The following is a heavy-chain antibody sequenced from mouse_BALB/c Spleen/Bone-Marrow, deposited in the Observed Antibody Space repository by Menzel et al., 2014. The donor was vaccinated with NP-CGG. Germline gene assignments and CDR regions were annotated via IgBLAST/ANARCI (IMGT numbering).Heavy chain of an antibody. J-gene: IGHJ2*01. CDR2: IDPANGNT. V-gene: IGHV14-3*02. Sequence: VQLQQSGAEFVKPGASVKLSCTASGFNIKDTYMDWVKQRPEQGLEWIGGIDPANGNTKYDPKFQGKATITADTSSNTAYLQLSSLTSEDTAVYYCGRGFTDFDYWGQGTTLTVSS. CDR1: GFNIKDTY. CDR3: GRGFTDFDY.